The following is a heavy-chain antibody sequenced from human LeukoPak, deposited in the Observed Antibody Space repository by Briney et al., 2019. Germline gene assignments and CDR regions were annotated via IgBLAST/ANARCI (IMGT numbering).Heavy chain of an antibody. Sequence: SETLSLTCTVSGGSISSYYWSWIRQPPGKGLEWIGYIYYSGSTNYDPSLKSRVTISVDTSKNQFSLKLSSVTAADTAVYYCASHGGYSYIDYWGQGTLVTVSS. V-gene: IGHV4-59*01. J-gene: IGHJ4*02. CDR1: GGSISSYY. D-gene: IGHD5-18*01. CDR2: IYYSGST. CDR3: ASHGGYSYIDY.